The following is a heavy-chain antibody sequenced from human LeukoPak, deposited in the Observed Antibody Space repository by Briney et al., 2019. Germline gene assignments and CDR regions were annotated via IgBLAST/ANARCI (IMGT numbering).Heavy chain of an antibody. CDR3: ARDFAFGWSGFQH. Sequence: GGSLRLSCSASGFTFSTYGMHWVRQAPGKGLEWVAFIRYDGSDKYYADSVKGRFTISRDNANNSLYLQMNSLRAEDTAVYYCARDFAFGWSGFQHWGQGTLVTVSS. CDR2: IRYDGSDK. D-gene: IGHD6-19*01. J-gene: IGHJ1*01. V-gene: IGHV3-30*02. CDR1: GFTFSTYG.